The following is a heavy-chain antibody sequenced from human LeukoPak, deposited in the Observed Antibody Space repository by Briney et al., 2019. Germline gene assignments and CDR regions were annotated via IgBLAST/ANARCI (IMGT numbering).Heavy chain of an antibody. CDR3: AKNSAYDRSLGYYSYYMDV. CDR2: ITGSGERT. J-gene: IGHJ6*03. D-gene: IGHD5-12*01. Sequence: GGSLRLSCAASGFTSSTYGMTWVRQAPGKGLEWVSSITGSGERTYYADSVKGRFTISRDNSNNMVYLQMNSLRGEDTVVYYCAKNSAYDRSLGYYSYYMDVWGKGTTVTVSS. V-gene: IGHV3-23*01. CDR1: GFTSSTYG.